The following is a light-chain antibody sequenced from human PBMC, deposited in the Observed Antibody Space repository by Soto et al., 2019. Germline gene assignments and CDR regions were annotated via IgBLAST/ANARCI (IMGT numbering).Light chain of an antibody. V-gene: IGKV1-39*01. Sequence: DIQMTQSPSSLSSSVGDRVTITCRASQNIYSFLNWYQQKPGTAPKLLIYDASNLQRGFPSKFSGSGSGTDFTLTISSLQPEDFATYYCQHSYTLPYTFGQGTKLEI. CDR2: DAS. CDR1: QNIYSF. CDR3: QHSYTLPYT. J-gene: IGKJ2*01.